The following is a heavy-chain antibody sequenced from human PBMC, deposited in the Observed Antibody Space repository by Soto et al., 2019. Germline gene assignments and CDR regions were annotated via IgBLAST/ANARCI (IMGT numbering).Heavy chain of an antibody. CDR1: GYTFTSYY. Sequence: ASVKVSCKASGYTFTSYYMHWVRQAPGQGLEWMGIISPSGGSTSYAQKFQGRVTMTRDTSTSTVYMELSSLRSEDTAVYYCTLTAKAAHNWFDPWGQGTLVTVSS. J-gene: IGHJ5*02. V-gene: IGHV1-46*01. D-gene: IGHD6-25*01. CDR3: TLTAKAAHNWFDP. CDR2: ISPSGGST.